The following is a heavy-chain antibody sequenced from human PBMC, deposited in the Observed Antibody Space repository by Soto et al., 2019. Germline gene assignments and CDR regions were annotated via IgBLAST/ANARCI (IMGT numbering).Heavy chain of an antibody. CDR3: AADYGDYEYYFDY. Sequence: ASVKVSCKASGGTFSSYAISWVRQARGQRLEWIGGIVPSIGTANYAQKFQGRVTITGDMSTSTVFMELSSLRSEDTAVYYCAADYGDYEYYFDYWGQGTLVTVSS. CDR1: GGTFSSYA. V-gene: IGHV1-69*06. J-gene: IGHJ4*02. D-gene: IGHD4-17*01. CDR2: IVPSIGTA.